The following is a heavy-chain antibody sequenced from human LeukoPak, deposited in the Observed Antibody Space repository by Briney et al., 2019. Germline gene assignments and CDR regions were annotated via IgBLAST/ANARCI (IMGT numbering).Heavy chain of an antibody. CDR1: GYTFTSYA. CDR3: ARVAANTMIAHPFDY. D-gene: IGHD3-22*01. J-gene: IGHJ4*02. CDR2: INAGNGNT. V-gene: IGHV1-3*01. Sequence: ASVKVSCKASGYTFTSYAMHWVRQAPGQRLEWMGWINAGNGNTKYSQKFQGRVTITRDTSASTAYMELSSLRSEDTAVYYCARVAANTMIAHPFDYWGQGTLVTVSS.